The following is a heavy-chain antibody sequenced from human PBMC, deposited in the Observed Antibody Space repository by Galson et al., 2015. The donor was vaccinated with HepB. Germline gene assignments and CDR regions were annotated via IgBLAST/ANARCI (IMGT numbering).Heavy chain of an antibody. CDR3: ARHRGNYGFFEFDV. D-gene: IGHD3-10*01. J-gene: IGHJ3*01. CDR2: MYHSGAA. CDR1: GYSINSGGYY. Sequence: ETLSLTCTVSGYSINSGGYYWGWIRQPPEKGLEWIGTMYHSGAAYYNPSLKSRVTMSAAASRDYFSLKLTSVTAADRAVYYCARHRGNYGFFEFDVWGQGTMVTVSS. V-gene: IGHV4-39*01.